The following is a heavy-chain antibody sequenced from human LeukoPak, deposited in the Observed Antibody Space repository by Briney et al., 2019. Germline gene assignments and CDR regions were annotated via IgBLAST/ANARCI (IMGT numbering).Heavy chain of an antibody. CDR2: IKSNTDGGTT. CDR1: GFTFSNAC. J-gene: IGHJ4*02. D-gene: IGHD5-24*01. CDR3: TTGPVRWRQLLDF. V-gene: IGHV3-15*01. Sequence: PGGSLRLSCAASGFTFSNACMSWVRQAPGKGLEWVGRIKSNTDGGTTDYAAPVKGRFTLSRDDSKNTVYLQMNSLKTEDTAVYYCTTGPVRWRQLLDFWGQGTLVTVSS.